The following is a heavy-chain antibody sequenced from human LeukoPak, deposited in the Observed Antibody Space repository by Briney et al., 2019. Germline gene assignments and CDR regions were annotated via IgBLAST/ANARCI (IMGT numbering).Heavy chain of an antibody. Sequence: GSLRLSCAASGFTFSSYSMNWVRQAPGKGLEWVSSISSSSSYIYYADSVKGRFTISRDNAKNSLYLQMNSLRAEDTAVYYCAREPHGLLVPYGMDVWGQGTTVTVSS. V-gene: IGHV3-21*01. CDR2: ISSSSSYI. D-gene: IGHD2-21*01. CDR1: GFTFSSYS. CDR3: AREPHGLLVPYGMDV. J-gene: IGHJ6*02.